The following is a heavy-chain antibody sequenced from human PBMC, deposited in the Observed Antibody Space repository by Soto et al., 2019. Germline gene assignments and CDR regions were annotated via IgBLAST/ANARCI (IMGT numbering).Heavy chain of an antibody. D-gene: IGHD6-19*01. J-gene: IGHJ4*02. CDR1: GFTFSSYA. CDR3: ARDLGGWLDY. Sequence: AGGSLRLSCAASGFTFSSYAMHWVRQAPGKGLEWVAVISYDGSNKYYADSVKGRFTISRDNSKNTLYLQMTSLRAEDTAVYYCARDLGGWLDYWGQGTLVTVSS. CDR2: ISYDGSNK. V-gene: IGHV3-30-3*01.